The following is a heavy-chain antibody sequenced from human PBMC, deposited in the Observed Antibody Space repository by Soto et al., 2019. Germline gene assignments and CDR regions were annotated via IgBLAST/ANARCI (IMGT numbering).Heavy chain of an antibody. J-gene: IGHJ5*02. CDR2: ISYDGGSE. D-gene: IGHD3-22*01. V-gene: IGHV3-30-3*01. CDR1: GFTFTNYA. CDR3: ARGMLQKYYYDTTGPNWFDP. Sequence: GGSLRLSCAASGFTFTNYAMHWVRQAPGKGLEWVAVISYDGGSEYYADSVKGRFTISRDNSKNTLFLQMNSLRVEDTAIYYCARGMLQKYYYDTTGPNWFDPWGQGTLVTVSS.